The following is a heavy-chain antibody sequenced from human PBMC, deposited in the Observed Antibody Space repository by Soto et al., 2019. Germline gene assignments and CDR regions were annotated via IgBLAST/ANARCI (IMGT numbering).Heavy chain of an antibody. CDR3: VRTSLVVAVATREDF. V-gene: IGHV3-74*01. CDR1: GFTFSNYW. Sequence: EVQLVESGGGLVQPGESLRLSCAASGFTFSNYWMHWVRQAPGKGLVWVSRIDSDGSGITYADFVKGRFTISRDNAKNTVYPHMNSLPAEDTAVYYCVRTSLVVAVATREDFWGQVTLVTVSS. D-gene: IGHD2-15*01. CDR2: IDSDGSGI. J-gene: IGHJ4*02.